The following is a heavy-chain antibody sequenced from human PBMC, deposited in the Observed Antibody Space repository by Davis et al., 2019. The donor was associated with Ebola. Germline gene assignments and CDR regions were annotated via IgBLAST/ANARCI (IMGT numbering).Heavy chain of an antibody. V-gene: IGHV3-33*01. CDR3: ARDGPNWGTFDY. D-gene: IGHD7-27*01. Sequence: GGSLRLSCAASGFTFSSYGMHWVRQAPGKGLEWVAVIWYDGSNKYYADSVKGRFTISRDNSKNTLYLQMNSLRAEDTAVYYCARDGPNWGTFDYWGQGTLVTVSS. CDR2: IWYDGSNK. J-gene: IGHJ4*02. CDR1: GFTFSSYG.